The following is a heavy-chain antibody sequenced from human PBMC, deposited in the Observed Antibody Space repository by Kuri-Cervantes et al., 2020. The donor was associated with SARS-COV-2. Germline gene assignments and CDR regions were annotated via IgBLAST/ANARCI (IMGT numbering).Heavy chain of an antibody. CDR3: ARGRGVIISALDY. Sequence: SVKVSCKASGGTFSSYTISWVRQAPGQGLEWMGRIIPVLGIANYAQKFQGRVTITADKSTSTAYMELSSLRSEDTAVYYCARGRGVIISALDYWGQGTLVTVSS. J-gene: IGHJ4*02. V-gene: IGHV1-69*02. CDR1: GGTFSSYT. CDR2: IIPVLGIA. D-gene: IGHD3-10*01.